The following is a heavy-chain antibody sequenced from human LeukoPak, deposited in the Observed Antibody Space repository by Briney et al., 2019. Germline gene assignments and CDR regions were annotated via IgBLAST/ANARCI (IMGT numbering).Heavy chain of an antibody. V-gene: IGHV4-39*01. CDR1: GGSISSSSYY. J-gene: IGHJ4*02. CDR3: ARHRSSWGDYDSSGYYLTPAYFDY. D-gene: IGHD3-22*01. Sequence: PSETLSLTCTVSGGSISSSSYYWGWIRQPPGKGLEWIGSIYYSGSTYYNPSLKSRVTISVDTSKDQFSLKLSSVTAADTAVYYCARHRSSWGDYDSSGYYLTPAYFDYWGQGTLVTVSS. CDR2: IYYSGST.